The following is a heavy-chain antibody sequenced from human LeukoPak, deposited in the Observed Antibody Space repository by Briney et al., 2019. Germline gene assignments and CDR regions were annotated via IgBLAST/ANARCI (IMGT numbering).Heavy chain of an antibody. Sequence: SETLSLTCTVPGYSISSGYYWGLIRPPPGKGLEWIGSIYHSGSTYYNPSLKSQVTISLDTSKNQFSLKLSSVTAADTAVYYCAKTGTGLGQPATAFDIWGQGTMVTVSS. CDR2: IYHSGST. CDR3: AKTGTGLGQPATAFDI. J-gene: IGHJ3*02. D-gene: IGHD1-14*01. CDR1: GYSISSGYY. V-gene: IGHV4-38-2*02.